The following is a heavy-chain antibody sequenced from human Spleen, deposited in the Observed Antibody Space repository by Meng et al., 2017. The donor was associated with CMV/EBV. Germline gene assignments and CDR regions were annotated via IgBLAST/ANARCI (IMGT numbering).Heavy chain of an antibody. D-gene: IGHD6-6*01. CDR1: GGSISSSSYY. CDR3: ARVRIAARPDWFDP. Sequence: QLQLQESGPGLVNPSEXLALTCTVSGGSISSSSYYWGWIRQPPGKGLEWIGSIYYSGSTYYNPSLKSRVTISVDTSKNQFSLKLSSVTAADTAVYYCARVRIAARPDWFDPWGQGTLVTVSS. V-gene: IGHV4-39*07. J-gene: IGHJ5*02. CDR2: IYYSGST.